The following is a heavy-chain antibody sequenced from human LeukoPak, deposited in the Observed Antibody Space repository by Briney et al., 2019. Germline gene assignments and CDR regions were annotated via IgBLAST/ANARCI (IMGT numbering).Heavy chain of an antibody. CDR2: TSYDGSNK. CDR3: ARDNGAAAPFDY. D-gene: IGHD6-13*01. J-gene: IGHJ4*02. CDR1: GFTFSSYA. V-gene: IGHV3-30-3*01. Sequence: GRSLRLSCAASGFTFSSYAMHWVRQAPGKGLEWVAVTSYDGSNKYYADSVKGRFTISRDNSKNTLYLQMNSLRAEDTAVYYCARDNGAAAPFDYWGQGTLVTVSS.